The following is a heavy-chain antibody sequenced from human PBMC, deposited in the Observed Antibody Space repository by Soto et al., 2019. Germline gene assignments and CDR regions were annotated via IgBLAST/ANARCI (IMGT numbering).Heavy chain of an antibody. CDR2: ISYDGSNK. D-gene: IGHD1-7*01. CDR3: AKDHDWNYQYYYYYGMDV. Sequence: GGSLRLSCAASGFTFSSYAMHWVRQAPGKGLEWVAVISYDGSNKYYADSVKGRFTISRDNSKNTLYLQMNSLRAEDTAVYYCAKDHDWNYQYYYYYGMDVWGQGTTVTVSS. V-gene: IGHV3-30*04. J-gene: IGHJ6*02. CDR1: GFTFSSYA.